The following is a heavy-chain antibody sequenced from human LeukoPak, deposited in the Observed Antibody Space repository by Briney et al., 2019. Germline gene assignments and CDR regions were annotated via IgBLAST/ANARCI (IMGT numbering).Heavy chain of an antibody. J-gene: IGHJ4*02. D-gene: IGHD3-22*01. CDR2: MNPNSANT. V-gene: IGHV1-8*01. Sequence: SVKVSCKASGYTFTRYDINWLRQATGHGLEGMGWMNPNSANTGYALKCQGRVTMTKNTTISTAYMEISSLTSEDTAVYYCARGLGVNSGYYVDYWGQGTLVTVSS. CDR3: ARGLGVNSGYYVDY. CDR1: GYTFTRYD.